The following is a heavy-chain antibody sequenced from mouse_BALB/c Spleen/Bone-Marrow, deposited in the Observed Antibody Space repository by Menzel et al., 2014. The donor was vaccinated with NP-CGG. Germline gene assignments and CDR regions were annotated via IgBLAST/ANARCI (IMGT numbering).Heavy chain of an antibody. D-gene: IGHD2-4*01. CDR3: TRTYDYDEGGFDY. J-gene: IGHJ2*01. V-gene: IGHV1-69*02. Sequence: VKLVESGAELVRPGASVKLSCKASGYTFTSYWINWVKQRPGQGLEWIGNIYPSDSYTNYNQKFKDEATLTVDKSSSTAYMQLSSSTSEDSAVYYCTRTYDYDEGGFDYWGQGTTLTVSS. CDR1: GYTFTSYW. CDR2: IYPSDSYT.